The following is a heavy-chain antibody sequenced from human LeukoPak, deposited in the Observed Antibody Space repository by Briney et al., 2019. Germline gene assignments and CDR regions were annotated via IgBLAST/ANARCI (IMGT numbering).Heavy chain of an antibody. CDR2: IKWNGGST. CDR1: GFTFDDYG. V-gene: IGHV3-20*04. D-gene: IGHD3-9*01. J-gene: IGHJ4*02. CDR3: ARVRTYYDILAGYYSTYFDY. Sequence: GGSLRLSCAASGFTFDDYGMSWVRQAPGKGLEWVSGIKWNGGSTGYADSVKGRFTISRDNAKNSLYLQMNSLRAEDTALYYCARVRTYYDILAGYYSTYFDYWGQGTLVTVSS.